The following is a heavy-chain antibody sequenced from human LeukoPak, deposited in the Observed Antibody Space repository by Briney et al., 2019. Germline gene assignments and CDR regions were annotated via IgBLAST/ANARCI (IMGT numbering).Heavy chain of an antibody. Sequence: GGSLRLSCTASGFTFGDYAMSWFRQAPGKGLEWVGFIRSKAYGGTTEYAASVNGRFTISRDDSKSIAYLQMNSLKTEDTAVYYCTRVDQYYYYGMDVWGQGTTVTVSS. CDR2: IRSKAYGGTT. CDR3: TRVDQYYYYGMDV. CDR1: GFTFGDYA. V-gene: IGHV3-49*03. J-gene: IGHJ6*02.